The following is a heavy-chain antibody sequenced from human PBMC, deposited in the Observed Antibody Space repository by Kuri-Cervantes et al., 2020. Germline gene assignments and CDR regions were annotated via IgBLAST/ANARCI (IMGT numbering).Heavy chain of an antibody. CDR2: IIPILGIA. J-gene: IGHJ5*02. CDR3: ARDLAFYYDSSGLAGFDP. D-gene: IGHD3-22*01. Sequence: SVKVSCKASGGTFSSYTISWVRQAPGQGLEWMGRIIPILGIANYAQKFQGRVTITADKSTSTACMELSSLRSEDTAVYYCARDLAFYYDSSGLAGFDPWGQGTLVTVSS. V-gene: IGHV1-69*04. CDR1: GGTFSSYT.